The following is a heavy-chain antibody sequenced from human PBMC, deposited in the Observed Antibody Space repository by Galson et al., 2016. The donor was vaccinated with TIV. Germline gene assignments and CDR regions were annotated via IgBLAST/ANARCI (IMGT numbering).Heavy chain of an antibody. Sequence: SVKVSCKASAYSFIDYYMHWVRQAPRQGLEWMGRINPNSGATNYAQKFQGRVTMTRDTSSSTAYMELSRLGSDDTAIYYCARGVLGVVGATDYWGQGTLVTVSS. J-gene: IGHJ4*02. CDR3: ARGVLGVVGATDY. V-gene: IGHV1-2*06. CDR2: INPNSGAT. D-gene: IGHD1-26*01. CDR1: AYSFIDYY.